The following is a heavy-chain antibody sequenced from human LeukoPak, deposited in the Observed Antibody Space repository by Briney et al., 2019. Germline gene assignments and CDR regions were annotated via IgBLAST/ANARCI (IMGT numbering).Heavy chain of an antibody. CDR3: ARAGWELQAGFDY. CDR1: GYTFTGYY. Sequence: ASVKVSCKASGYTFTGYYMHWVRQAPGQGLEWIGWINPNSGGTKYAQKFQGRVTMTRDTSISTAYMELSRLRSDDTAVYYCARAGWELQAGFDYWGQGTLVTVSS. CDR2: INPNSGGT. J-gene: IGHJ4*02. V-gene: IGHV1-2*02. D-gene: IGHD1-26*01.